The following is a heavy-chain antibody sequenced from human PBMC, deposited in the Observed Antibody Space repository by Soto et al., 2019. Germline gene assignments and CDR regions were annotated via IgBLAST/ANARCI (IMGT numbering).Heavy chain of an antibody. Sequence: GGSLRLSCAASGFTFSGSWMNWVRQAPGKGLEWVASIKQDGSEKYYVDSVKGRFTISRDNAKNSLYLQMNGLRAEDTAVYYCARQPIRSLEWLPFDYWGQGMLVTVSS. V-gene: IGHV3-7*05. CDR2: IKQDGSEK. D-gene: IGHD3-3*01. J-gene: IGHJ4*02. CDR3: ARQPIRSLEWLPFDY. CDR1: GFTFSGSW.